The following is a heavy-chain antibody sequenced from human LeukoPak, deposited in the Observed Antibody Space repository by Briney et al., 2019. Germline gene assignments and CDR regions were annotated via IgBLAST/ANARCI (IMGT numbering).Heavy chain of an antibody. CDR2: ISYDGSNK. CDR1: GFTFSSYA. Sequence: PGGSLRLSCAASGFTFSSYAMHWVRQAPGKGLEWVAVISYDGSNKYYADSVKGRFTISRDNSKNTLYLQMNSLRAEDTAVYYCARTGGFSYYDSSGYFDYWGQGTLVTVSS. D-gene: IGHD3-22*01. V-gene: IGHV3-30-3*01. J-gene: IGHJ4*02. CDR3: ARTGGFSYYDSSGYFDY.